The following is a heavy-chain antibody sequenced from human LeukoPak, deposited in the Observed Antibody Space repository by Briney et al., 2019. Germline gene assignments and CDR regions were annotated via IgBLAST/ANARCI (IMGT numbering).Heavy chain of an antibody. J-gene: IGHJ4*02. D-gene: IGHD4-17*01. CDR3: ARSTVTTQAYDY. CDR1: GLTVSSNY. V-gene: IGHV3-53*01. CDR2: IYSGGST. Sequence: GGSLRLSCAASGLTVSSNYMSWVRQAPGKGLEWVSVIYSGGSTYYADSVKGRFTISRDNSKNTLYLQMNSLRAEDTAVYYCARSTVTTQAYDYWGQGTLVTVSS.